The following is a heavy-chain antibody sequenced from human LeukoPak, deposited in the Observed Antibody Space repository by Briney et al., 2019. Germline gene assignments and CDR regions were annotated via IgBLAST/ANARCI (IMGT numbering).Heavy chain of an antibody. V-gene: IGHV3-23*01. CDR3: AKSISRPYYMDV. D-gene: IGHD3-3*02. J-gene: IGHJ6*03. CDR1: GFTFSSYA. CDR2: ISGSGGST. Sequence: GGSLRLSCAASGFTFSSYAMSWVRQAPGKGLEWVSAISGSGGSTYYADSVKGRFTISRDNSKNTLYLQMKSLRAEDTAVYYCAKSISRPYYMDVWGKGTTVTVSS.